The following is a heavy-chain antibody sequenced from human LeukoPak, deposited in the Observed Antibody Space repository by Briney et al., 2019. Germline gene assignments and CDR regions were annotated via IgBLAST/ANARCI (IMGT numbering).Heavy chain of an antibody. CDR1: GGTFISYA. J-gene: IGHJ4*02. D-gene: IGHD5-24*01. Sequence: SVKVSCKASGGTFISYAISWVRQAPGQRLEWMGRIIPIFGTANYAQKFQGRVTITTDESTSTAYMELTSLRPEDTAVYYGARDDGYNLVVGYWGQGTLVTVSS. CDR2: IIPIFGTA. CDR3: ARDDGYNLVVGY. V-gene: IGHV1-69*05.